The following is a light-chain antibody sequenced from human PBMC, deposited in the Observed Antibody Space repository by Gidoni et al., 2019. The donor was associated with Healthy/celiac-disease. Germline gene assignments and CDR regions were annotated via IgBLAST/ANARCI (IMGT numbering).Light chain of an antibody. CDR2: WAS. CDR3: QQYYSTLPIT. CDR1: QSVLYSPHNKTY. J-gene: IGKJ5*01. Sequence: DIVMTQSPDSLAVSLGERATINCKSSQSVLYSPHNKTYVAWYQQKPGQPPKLLIYWASTRESGVPDRFSGSGSGTDFTLTISSLQAEDVAVYYCQQYYSTLPITFGQGTRLEIK. V-gene: IGKV4-1*01.